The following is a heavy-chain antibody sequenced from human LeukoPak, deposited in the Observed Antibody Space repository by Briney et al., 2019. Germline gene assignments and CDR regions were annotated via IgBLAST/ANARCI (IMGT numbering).Heavy chain of an antibody. CDR2: IFHSGST. CDR1: RFSISSGYY. J-gene: IGHJ4*02. V-gene: IGHV4-38-2*02. CDR3: ARGGDTAMVDGYFDY. Sequence: SETLSLTCTVSRFSISSGYYWGWIRQPPGKGLEWIGSIFHSGSTYYNPSLKSRVTISVDTSKNQFSLKLSSVTAADTAVYYCARGGDTAMVDGYFDYWGQGTLVTVSS. D-gene: IGHD5-18*01.